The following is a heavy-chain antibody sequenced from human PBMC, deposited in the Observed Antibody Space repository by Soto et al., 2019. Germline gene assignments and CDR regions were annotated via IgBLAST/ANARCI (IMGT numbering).Heavy chain of an antibody. J-gene: IGHJ4*02. Sequence: GGSLTLSGVASGFTFDYYSMHWVRQAPGEGLMWVSRLQTDGSHPDYADSVKGRFTISRDNAKNTLYLQMNNLRAEDTAVYYCARGGDPDYWGQGTLVTVSS. CDR2: LQTDGSHP. CDR3: ARGGDPDY. V-gene: IGHV3-74*01. CDR1: GFTFDYYS. D-gene: IGHD2-21*02.